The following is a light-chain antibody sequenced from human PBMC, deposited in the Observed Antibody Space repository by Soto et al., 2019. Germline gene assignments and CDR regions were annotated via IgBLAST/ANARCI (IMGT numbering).Light chain of an antibody. J-gene: IGKJ2*01. CDR3: QQYGSSPHT. V-gene: IGKV3-20*01. CDR2: GAS. Sequence: EIVLTQSPGTLSLSPGERATLSCRASQSVNNNYLAWFQEKPGQAPRLLIYGASRRATGIPDRFSGSGSGTDFTLTISRLETEDFAVYYCQQYGSSPHTFGQGTKREIK. CDR1: QSVNNNY.